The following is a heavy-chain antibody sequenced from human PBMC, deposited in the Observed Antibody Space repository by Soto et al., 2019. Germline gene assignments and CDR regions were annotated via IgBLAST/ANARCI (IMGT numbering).Heavy chain of an antibody. J-gene: IGHJ4*02. D-gene: IGHD3-3*01. CDR3: ARGSTRITIFGVVIRNLRFDY. CDR2: INHSGST. CDR1: GGSFSGYY. V-gene: IGHV4-34*01. Sequence: QVQLQQWGAGLLKPSETLSLTCAVYGGSFSGYYWSWIRQPPGKGLEWIGEINHSGSTNYNPSLKSRVTISVDTSKNQFSLKLSSVTAADTAVYYCARGSTRITIFGVVIRNLRFDYWGQGTLVTVSS.